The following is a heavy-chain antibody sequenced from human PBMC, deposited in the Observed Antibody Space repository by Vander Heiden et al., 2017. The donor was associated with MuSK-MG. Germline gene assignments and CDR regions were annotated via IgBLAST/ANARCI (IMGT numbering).Heavy chain of an antibody. Sequence: QVQLVQSGGDLDKPGGSFRLSCADYDFTFSDYDMTWIRQAPGKGLELLSYISGSGSPLYYADAGKGRFTISRDNAKNALYQQMKGVGAEETAVYYSSTAHSRGIMGWFDPWGQGTMVTVSS. CDR3: STAHSRGIMGWFDP. D-gene: IGHD3-10*01. CDR1: DFTFSDYD. J-gene: IGHJ5*02. CDR2: ISGSGSPL. V-gene: IGHV3-11*04.